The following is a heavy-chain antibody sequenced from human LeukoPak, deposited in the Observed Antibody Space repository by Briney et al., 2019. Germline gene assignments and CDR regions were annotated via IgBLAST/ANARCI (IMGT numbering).Heavy chain of an antibody. CDR1: GGTFSSYA. D-gene: IGHD1-26*01. CDR3: ARGKSSGSYSHFDY. CDR2: IIPIFGTA. J-gene: IGHJ4*02. V-gene: IGHV1-69*13. Sequence: SVKVSCKASGGTFSSYAISWVRQAPGQGLEWMGGIIPIFGTANYAQKFQGRVTITADESTSTAYMELSILRSEDTAVYYCARGKSSGSYSHFDYWGQGTLVTVSS.